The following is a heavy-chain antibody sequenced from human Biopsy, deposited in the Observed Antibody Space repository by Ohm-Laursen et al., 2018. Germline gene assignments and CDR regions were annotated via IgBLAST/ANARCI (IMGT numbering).Heavy chain of an antibody. V-gene: IGHV3-23*01. CDR3: ATGPVQMVYANLRGEFAS. J-gene: IGHJ5*02. D-gene: IGHD2-8*01. Sequence: SLRLSCTASGFSLSDYWIHWVRQSPGKGLEWVSSISASDDSKYYGDSVKGRFTISRDSSTNTLYLQMNGLRADDTAVYYCATGPVQMVYANLRGEFASWGQGALVTVSS. CDR1: GFSLSDYW. CDR2: ISASDDSK.